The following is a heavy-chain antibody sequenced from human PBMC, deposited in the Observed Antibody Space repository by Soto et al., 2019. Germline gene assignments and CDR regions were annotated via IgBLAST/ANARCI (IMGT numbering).Heavy chain of an antibody. CDR3: ARGGNYSRLYYYYYYMDV. CDR1: GGSFSGYY. D-gene: IGHD4-4*01. CDR2: INHSGST. V-gene: IGHV4-34*01. Sequence: SETLSLTCAVYGGSFSGYYWSWIRQPPGKGLEWIGEINHSGSTNYNPSLKSRVTISVDTSKNQSSLKLSSVTAADTAVYYCARGGNYSRLYYYYYYMDVWGKGTTVTVSS. J-gene: IGHJ6*03.